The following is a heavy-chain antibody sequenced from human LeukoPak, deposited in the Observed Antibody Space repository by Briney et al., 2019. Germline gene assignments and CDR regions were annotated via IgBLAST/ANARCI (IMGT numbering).Heavy chain of an antibody. CDR2: IYSGGST. CDR1: GFTVSSNY. D-gene: IGHD7-27*01. Sequence: GGSLRLSCAASGFTVSSNYMSWVRQAPGKGLEWVSVIYSGGSTYYADSVKGRFTVSRDNSKNPLFLQMNSLRAEDTAVYYCATDGGLWVSAHWGDSWGRGTLVTVSS. V-gene: IGHV3-53*01. J-gene: IGHJ4*02. CDR3: ATDGGLWVSAHWGDS.